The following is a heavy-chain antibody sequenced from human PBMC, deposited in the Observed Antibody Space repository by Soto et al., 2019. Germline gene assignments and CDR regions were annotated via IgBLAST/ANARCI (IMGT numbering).Heavy chain of an antibody. CDR1: GYSFTSHW. CDR3: ARGDTALSYWYFDL. D-gene: IGHD5-18*01. V-gene: IGHV5-10-1*01. CDR2: IDPSDSYT. Sequence: EVQLVQSGAEVKKPGESLRISCKGSGYSFTSHWISWVRQMPGKGLEWMGRIDPSDSYTSYSPSFQGHVPISADKSISTVYLQWSSLKASDTATYYCARGDTALSYWYFDLWGRGTLVTVSS. J-gene: IGHJ2*01.